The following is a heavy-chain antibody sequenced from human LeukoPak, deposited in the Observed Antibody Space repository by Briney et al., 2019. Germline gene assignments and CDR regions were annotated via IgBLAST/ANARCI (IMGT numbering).Heavy chain of an antibody. V-gene: IGHV1-2*06. Sequence: ASVKVSCKASGYTFTGYYMHWVRQAPGQGLEWMGRINPNSGGTNYAQKFQGRVTMTRDTSISTAYMELSRLRSDDTAVYYCASFGYYDSSRYPNWFDPWGQGTLVTVSS. CDR3: ASFGYYDSSRYPNWFDP. J-gene: IGHJ5*02. CDR2: INPNSGGT. D-gene: IGHD3-22*01. CDR1: GYTFTGYY.